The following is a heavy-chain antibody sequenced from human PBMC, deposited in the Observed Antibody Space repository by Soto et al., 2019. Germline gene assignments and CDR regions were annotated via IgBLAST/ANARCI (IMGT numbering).Heavy chain of an antibody. Sequence: QLQLQESGPRLVKPSETLSLSCTVSGGSITSSDYYWRWIRQPPGKGLEWVGSMYYTGTTFYTPSLKSGVTMSGDTSNNQISLKLNSVTAADTAVYYCATFPPEGRTATSRGEDAYDIWGPGTLVTVSS. CDR3: ATFPPEGRTATSRGEDAYDI. J-gene: IGHJ3*02. V-gene: IGHV4-39*01. CDR2: MYYTGTT. D-gene: IGHD3-10*01. CDR1: GGSITSSDYY.